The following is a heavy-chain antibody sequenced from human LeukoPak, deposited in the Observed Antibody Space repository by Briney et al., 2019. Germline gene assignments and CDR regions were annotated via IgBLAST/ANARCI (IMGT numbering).Heavy chain of an antibody. CDR2: IYYSGST. Sequence: NPSETLSLTCTVSGGSISSYYWSWIRQPPGEGLEWIGYIYYSGSTNYNPSLKSRVTISVDTSKNQFSLKLSSVTAADTAVYYCARGVKGYYGSGSYYGYYYMDVWGKGTTVTVSS. CDR1: GGSISSYY. CDR3: ARGVKGYYGSGSYYGYYYMDV. J-gene: IGHJ6*03. D-gene: IGHD3-10*01. V-gene: IGHV4-59*01.